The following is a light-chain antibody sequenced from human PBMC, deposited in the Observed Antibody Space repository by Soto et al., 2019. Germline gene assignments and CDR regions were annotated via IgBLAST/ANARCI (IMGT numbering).Light chain of an antibody. Sequence: TQSPATLSVSPGERATLSCRASQSVSSNLAWYQQRPGQAPRLLIYGASTRATGIPARFSGSGSGTEFTLTISSLQSEDFAVYYCQPYNTWPPWTFGQATKVEIK. J-gene: IGKJ1*01. V-gene: IGKV3-15*01. CDR2: GAS. CDR1: QSVSSN. CDR3: QPYNTWPPWT.